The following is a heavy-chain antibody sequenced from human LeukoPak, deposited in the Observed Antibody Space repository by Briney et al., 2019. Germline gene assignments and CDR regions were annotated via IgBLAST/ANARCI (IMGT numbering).Heavy chain of an antibody. V-gene: IGHV4-34*01. D-gene: IGHD3-10*01. Sequence: PSETLSLTCAVYGGSFSGYYWSWIRQPPGKGLEWIGEINHSGSTNYNPSLKSRVTISVDTCKNQFSLKLSSVTAADTAVHYCARVDMGSGSYYPSYFDYWGQGTLVTVSS. CDR2: INHSGST. J-gene: IGHJ4*02. CDR1: GGSFSGYY. CDR3: ARVDMGSGSYYPSYFDY.